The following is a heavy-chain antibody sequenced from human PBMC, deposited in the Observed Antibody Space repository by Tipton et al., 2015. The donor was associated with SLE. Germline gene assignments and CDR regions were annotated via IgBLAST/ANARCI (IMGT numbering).Heavy chain of an antibody. CDR1: GFTVSSNY. J-gene: IGHJ6*02. D-gene: IGHD6-13*01. CDR2: INHSGST. Sequence: LRLSCAASGFTVSSNYMSWVRQHPGKGLEWIGEINHSGSTNYNPSLKSRVTISVDTSKNQFSLKLSSVTAADMAVYYCARGVAAALYYYYGMDVWGQGTTVTVSS. CDR3: ARGVAAALYYYYGMDV. V-gene: IGHV4-34*01.